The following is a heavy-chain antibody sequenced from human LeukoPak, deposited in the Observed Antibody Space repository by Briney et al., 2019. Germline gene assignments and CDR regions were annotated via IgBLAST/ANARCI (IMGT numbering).Heavy chain of an antibody. CDR3: ARRRGRSGSYLVY. V-gene: IGHV3-74*01. D-gene: IGHD3-10*01. CDR1: GFTFSSSG. CDR2: IISDGSST. Sequence: PGGSLRLSCAASGFTFSSSGLPWVRQAPGKGLVWVSRIISDGSSTSYADSVKGRFTISGDNAKNSLYLQMNSLRAEDTAVYYCARRRGRSGSYLVYWGQGTLVTVSS. J-gene: IGHJ4*02.